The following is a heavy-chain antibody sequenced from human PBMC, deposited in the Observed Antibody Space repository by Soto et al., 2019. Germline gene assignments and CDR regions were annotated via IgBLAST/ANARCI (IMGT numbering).Heavy chain of an antibody. CDR1: GFSLSTSGMC. J-gene: IGHJ4*02. CDR2: IDWDDDK. CDR3: ARISVVAATPPHFDY. Sequence: SGPTLVNPTQTLTLTCTFSGFSLSTSGMCVSWIRQPPGKALEWLARIDWDDDKYYSTSLKTRLTISKDTSKNQVVLTMTNMDPVDTATYYCARISVVAATPPHFDYWGQGTLVTVSS. V-gene: IGHV2-70*11. D-gene: IGHD2-15*01.